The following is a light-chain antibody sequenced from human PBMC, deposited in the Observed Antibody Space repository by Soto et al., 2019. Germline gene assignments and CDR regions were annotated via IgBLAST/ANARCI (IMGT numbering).Light chain of an antibody. CDR1: TGAVTSGYY. V-gene: IGLV7-43*01. Sequence: QTVVTQEPSLTGSPGGTVTLTCASSTGAVTSGYYPNWFQQKPGQAHMALIYSTSNKHSWTPARFSGSLLGGKAALTLSGVQPEDEAEYYCLLYYGGAQPIFGTGTKLTVL. J-gene: IGLJ1*01. CDR3: LLYYGGAQPI. CDR2: STS.